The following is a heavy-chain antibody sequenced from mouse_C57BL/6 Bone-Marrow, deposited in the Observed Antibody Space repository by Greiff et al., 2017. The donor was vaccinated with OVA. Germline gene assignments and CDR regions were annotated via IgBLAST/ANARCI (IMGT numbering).Heavy chain of an antibody. J-gene: IGHJ2*01. Sequence: EVQLQESGAELVRPGASVKLSCTASGFNITDDYMHWVKQRPEQGLEWIGWIDPENGDTEYASKFQGKATITADTSSNTAYLQLSRLTSEDTAVDYCTSYGNFDYWGQGTTLTVSS. V-gene: IGHV14-4*01. D-gene: IGHD2-1*01. CDR2: IDPENGDT. CDR3: TSYGNFDY. CDR1: GFNITDDY.